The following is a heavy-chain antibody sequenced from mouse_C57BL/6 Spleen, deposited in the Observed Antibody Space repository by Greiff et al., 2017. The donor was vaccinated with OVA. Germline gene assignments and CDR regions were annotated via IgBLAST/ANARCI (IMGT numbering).Heavy chain of an antibody. CDR3: TRDDYDGRTWFAY. J-gene: IGHJ3*01. CDR2: IDPETGGT. CDR1: GYTFTDYE. D-gene: IGHD2-4*01. Sequence: QVQLQQSGAELVRPGASVTLSCKASGYTFTDYEMHWVKQTPVHGLEWIGAIDPETGGTAYNQKFKGKAILTADKSSSTAYMELRSLTSEDSAVYYCTRDDYDGRTWFAYWGQGTLVTVSA. V-gene: IGHV1-15*01.